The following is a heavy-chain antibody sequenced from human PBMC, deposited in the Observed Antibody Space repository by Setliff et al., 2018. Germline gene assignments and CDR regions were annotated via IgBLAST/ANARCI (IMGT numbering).Heavy chain of an antibody. V-gene: IGHV4-61*09. CDR1: GDSISSGSYY. D-gene: IGHD3-16*01. CDR2: FHTGGST. J-gene: IGHJ4*02. CDR3: ARLRGAFDY. Sequence: SETLSLTCTVSGDSISSGSYYWTWIRQPAGKGLEWIGHFHTGGSTNYNRSLRSRVSISVDTSKNQFSLRLNSATAANTAVYYCARLRGAFDYWGQGTLVTV.